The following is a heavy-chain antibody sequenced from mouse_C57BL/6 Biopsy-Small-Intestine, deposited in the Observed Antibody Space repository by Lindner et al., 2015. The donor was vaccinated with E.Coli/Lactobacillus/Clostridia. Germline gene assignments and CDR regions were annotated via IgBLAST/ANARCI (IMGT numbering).Heavy chain of an antibody. CDR3: ASARGDGSFAY. D-gene: IGHD2-3*01. Sequence: VQLQESGPGLVAPSQSLSITCTVSGFSLSSYGVDWVRQSPGKGLEWLGVIWGAGRTNYNSALKSRLSISKDNSKSQVFLKMNSLQTDDTAIYYCASARGDGSFAYWGQGTLVTVSA. J-gene: IGHJ3*01. CDR2: IWGAGRT. CDR1: GFSLSSYG. V-gene: IGHV2-6*01.